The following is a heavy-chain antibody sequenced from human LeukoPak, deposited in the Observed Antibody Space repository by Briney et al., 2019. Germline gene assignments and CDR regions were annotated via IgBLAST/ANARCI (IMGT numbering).Heavy chain of an antibody. J-gene: IGHJ4*02. V-gene: IGHV1-2*02. Sequence: ASVKVSCKASGYTFTGYYVHWVRQAPGQGLEWMGWINPNSGGTNYAQKFQGTVTMTRDTSISTAYMELSRLKSDDTAVYYCASLGIAVPGRDYFDYWGQGTLVTVSS. CDR2: INPNSGGT. CDR1: GYTFTGYY. CDR3: ASLGIAVPGRDYFDY. D-gene: IGHD6-19*01.